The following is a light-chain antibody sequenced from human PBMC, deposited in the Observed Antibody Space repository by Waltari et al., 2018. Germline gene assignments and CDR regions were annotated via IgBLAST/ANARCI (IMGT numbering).Light chain of an antibody. CDR2: DAS. J-gene: IGKJ4*01. CDR3: QQRSNWPPALT. CDR1: QSVSSY. Sequence: EIVLTQSPATLSLYPGERATLSCRASQSVSSYLAWYHQKPGQAHRLLIHDASNRATGIPAMFSGSGSGTDFTLTISSLEPEDFAVYYCQQRSNWPPALTFGGVTKVESK. V-gene: IGKV3-11*01.